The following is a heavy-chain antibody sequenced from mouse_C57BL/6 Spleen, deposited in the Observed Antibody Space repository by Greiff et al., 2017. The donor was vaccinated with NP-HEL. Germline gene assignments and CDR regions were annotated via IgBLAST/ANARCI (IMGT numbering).Heavy chain of an antibody. D-gene: IGHD4-1*01. CDR3: ARHEESSRNWGYYFDY. Sequence: VQLQESGAELVKPGASVKLSCKASGYTFTEYTIHWVKQRSGQGLEWIGWFYPGSGSIKYNEKFKDKATLTADKSSSTVYMELSRLTSEDSAVYFCARHEESSRNWGYYFDYWGQGTTLTVSS. CDR1: GYTFTEYT. CDR2: FYPGSGSI. J-gene: IGHJ2*01. V-gene: IGHV1-62-2*01.